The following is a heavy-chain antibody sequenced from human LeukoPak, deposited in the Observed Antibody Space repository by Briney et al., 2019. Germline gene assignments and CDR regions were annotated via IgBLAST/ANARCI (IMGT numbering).Heavy chain of an antibody. Sequence: GRSLRLSCAASGFTFSSYGMHWVRQAPGKGLEWVAVIWYDGSNKYYADSVKGRFTISRDNSKNTLYLQMNSLRAEDTAEYYCAKGVEMATILYFQHWGQGTLVTVSS. CDR1: GFTFSSYG. V-gene: IGHV3-33*06. CDR3: AKGVEMATILYFQH. D-gene: IGHD5-24*01. J-gene: IGHJ1*01. CDR2: IWYDGSNK.